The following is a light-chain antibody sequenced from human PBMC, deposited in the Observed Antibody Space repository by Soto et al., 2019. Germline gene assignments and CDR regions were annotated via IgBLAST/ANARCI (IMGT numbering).Light chain of an antibody. V-gene: IGKV4-1*01. J-gene: IGKJ5*01. CDR3: QQYYITPIT. Sequence: DIVMPHSPDYLAVSLGERATVHCKSSQSVLYSANNKYYLAWYQQKPRQPPKLLIYWASTRESGVPDRFSGSGSGTDFTLTISSLQAEDVAVYYCQQYYITPITFGQGTRLEI. CDR1: QSVLYSANNKYY. CDR2: WAS.